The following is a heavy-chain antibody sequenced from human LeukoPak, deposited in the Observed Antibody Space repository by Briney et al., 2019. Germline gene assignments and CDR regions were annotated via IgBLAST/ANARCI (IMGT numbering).Heavy chain of an antibody. CDR2: ISGSGGST. V-gene: IGHV3-23*01. CDR1: AFTFSSYA. Sequence: GGSLRLSCAASAFTFSSYAMSWVRQAPGKGLEWVSAISGSGGSTYYADSVKGRFTISRDNSKNTLYLQMNSLRAEDTAVYYCAKDPVLNYDILTGYSYFDYWGQGTLVTVSS. CDR3: AKDPVLNYDILTGYSYFDY. J-gene: IGHJ4*02. D-gene: IGHD3-9*01.